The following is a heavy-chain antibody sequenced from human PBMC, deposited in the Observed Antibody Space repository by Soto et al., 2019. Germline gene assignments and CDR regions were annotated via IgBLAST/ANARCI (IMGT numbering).Heavy chain of an antibody. J-gene: IGHJ4*02. CDR1: GFTFSIYA. V-gene: IGHV3-23*01. Sequence: GGSLRISCVASGFTFSIYAMTWVRQAPGKGLEWVSSISATSSNTYYADSVKGRFTISRDNSKNTLFLHMNSLRAEDTALYYCAKDESNSNPLYYFDYWGQGTLVTVSS. D-gene: IGHD3-22*01. CDR3: AKDESNSNPLYYFDY. CDR2: ISATSSNT.